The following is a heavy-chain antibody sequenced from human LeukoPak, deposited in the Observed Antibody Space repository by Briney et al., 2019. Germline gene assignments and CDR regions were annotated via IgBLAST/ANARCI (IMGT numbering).Heavy chain of an antibody. CDR1: GGSLSTYY. CDR2: IYHSGST. D-gene: IGHD2-2*02. J-gene: IGHJ4*02. Sequence: PSETLSLTCTVSGGSLSTYYWSWIRQPPGKGLEWIGYIYHSGSTNYNPSLKSRVTISVDTSKNQFSLKLSSVTAADTAVYYCARGPYCSGTSCYTQFDYWGQGTLVTVSS. V-gene: IGHV4-59*01. CDR3: ARGPYCSGTSCYTQFDY.